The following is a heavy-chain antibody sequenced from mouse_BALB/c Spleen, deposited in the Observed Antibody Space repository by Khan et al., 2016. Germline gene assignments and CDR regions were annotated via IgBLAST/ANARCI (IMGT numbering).Heavy chain of an antibody. J-gene: IGHJ3*01. CDR1: GYSITSGYY. D-gene: IGHD1-1*02. CDR3: ATYGSYEGFAY. Sequence: EVQLQESGPGLVKPSQSLSLTCSVTGYSITSGYYWNWIRQFPGNKLEWMGYISYDGSNNYNPSLKNRISITRDTSKNQFFLQLNSVTTEDAASYYVATYGSYEGFAYWGQGTLVTVSA. V-gene: IGHV3-6*02. CDR2: ISYDGSN.